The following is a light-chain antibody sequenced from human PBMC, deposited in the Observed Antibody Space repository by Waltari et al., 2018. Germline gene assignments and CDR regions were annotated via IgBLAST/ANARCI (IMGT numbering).Light chain of an antibody. V-gene: IGLV1-44*01. J-gene: IGLJ3*02. CDR2: SNN. CDR3: AAWDDSLNGWV. Sequence: QSVLTQPPSASGTPGQRVTLSCSGSSSNIGSNTVNLYQQLPGTAPKLLIYSNNQRPSGVPDRFPGSKSGTSASLAISGLQSEDEADYYCAAWDDSLNGWVFGGGTKLTVL. CDR1: SSNIGSNT.